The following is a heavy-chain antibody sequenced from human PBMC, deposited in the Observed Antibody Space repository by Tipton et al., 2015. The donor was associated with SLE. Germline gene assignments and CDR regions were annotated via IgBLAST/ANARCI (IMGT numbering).Heavy chain of an antibody. V-gene: IGHV4-59*01. CDR1: GGSIRSYY. D-gene: IGHD1-26*01. J-gene: IGHJ2*01. CDR3: ARANGIVGGQVPYWYFDL. Sequence: TLSLTCNVSGGSIRSYYWSWIRQATGEGLEWIGYMYYSGGTNYNPSLESRISISLDTSKNQFSLKLSSVSAADTAVYYCARANGIVGGQVPYWYFDLWGRGTLVTVSS. CDR2: MYYSGGT.